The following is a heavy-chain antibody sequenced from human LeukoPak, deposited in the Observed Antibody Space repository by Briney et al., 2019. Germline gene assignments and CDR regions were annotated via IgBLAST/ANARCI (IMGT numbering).Heavy chain of an antibody. CDR3: ASPKSGSPFAPFDI. CDR2: ISYDGSNK. D-gene: IGHD1-26*01. Sequence: GGSPRLSCAASGFTFSSYAMHWVRQAPGKGLEWVAVISYDGSNKYYADSVKGRFTISRDNSKNTLYLQMNSLRAEDTAVYYCASPKSGSPFAPFDIWGQGTMVTVSS. V-gene: IGHV3-30-3*01. J-gene: IGHJ3*02. CDR1: GFTFSSYA.